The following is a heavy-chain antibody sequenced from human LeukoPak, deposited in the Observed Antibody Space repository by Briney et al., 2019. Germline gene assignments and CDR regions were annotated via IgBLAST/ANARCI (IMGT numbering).Heavy chain of an antibody. J-gene: IGHJ5*02. D-gene: IGHD1-1*01. CDR2: INSSSSTI. CDR3: ARDLATTLTSISLDP. CDR1: GFTFSTYN. Sequence: PGGSLRLSCAASGFTFSTYNMNWVRQAPGKGLEWVSYINSSSSTIPYADSVKCRFTISRDNPKKSLYLQMNSLRAEDTALYYCARDLATTLTSISLDPWGQGTLVTVSS. V-gene: IGHV3-48*01.